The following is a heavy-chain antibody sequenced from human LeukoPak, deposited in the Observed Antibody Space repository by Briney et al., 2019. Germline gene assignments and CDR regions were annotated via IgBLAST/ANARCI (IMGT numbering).Heavy chain of an antibody. Sequence: SETLSLTCTVSGGSISSSSYSRGWIRQPPGKGLEWIGSVYYSGSTYYNPSLKSRVTISVDTSKNQFSLNRISVTAADTACYMDVWGKRTTVTGSS. CDR2: VYYSGST. J-gene: IGHJ6*03. CDR3: V. CDR1: GGSISSSSYS. V-gene: IGHV4-39*07.